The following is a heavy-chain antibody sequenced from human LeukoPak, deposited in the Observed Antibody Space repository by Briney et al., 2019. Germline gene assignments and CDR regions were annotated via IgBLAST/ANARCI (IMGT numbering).Heavy chain of an antibody. D-gene: IGHD5-24*01. Sequence: GGSLRLSCAASGSTFSSYEMNWVRQAPGKGLGWVSYISSSGSTIYYADSVKGRLTISRDNATNSLYLQMNSLRAEDTAVYYCARELVTAATMATPRNYWGQGTLVTVSS. V-gene: IGHV3-48*03. CDR2: ISSSGSTI. J-gene: IGHJ4*02. CDR3: ARELVTAATMATPRNY. CDR1: GSTFSSYE.